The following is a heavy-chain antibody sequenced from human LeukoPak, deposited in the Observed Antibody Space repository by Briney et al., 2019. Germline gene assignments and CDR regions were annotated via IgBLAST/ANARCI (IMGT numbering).Heavy chain of an antibody. Sequence: ASVKVSCKSSGYTFTTYAIHWVRPAPGQRLEYMGWINAGNGNTKYSQNFQGRVTITRDTSASTAYMELSSLRSEDTAVYYCAREHDVLTGYSLDYWGQGTLVTVSS. D-gene: IGHD3-9*01. V-gene: IGHV1-3*01. J-gene: IGHJ4*02. CDR2: INAGNGNT. CDR3: AREHDVLTGYSLDY. CDR1: GYTFTTYA.